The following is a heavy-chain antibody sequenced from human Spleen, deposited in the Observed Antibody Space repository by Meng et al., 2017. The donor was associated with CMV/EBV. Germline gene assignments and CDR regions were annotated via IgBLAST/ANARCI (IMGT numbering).Heavy chain of an antibody. V-gene: IGHV3-11*01. CDR2: ITSSGSAN. J-gene: IGHJ4*02. CDR3: ARDGCSSTSCYDY. CDR1: GFTFSDYY. D-gene: IGHD2-2*01. Sequence: GGSLRLSCAASGFTFSDYYMGWIRQAPGKGLEWISYITSSGSANNYADSVKGRFTISRDNAKNSLYLQMNSLRAEDTAFYYCARDGCSSTSCYDYWGQGTLVTVSS.